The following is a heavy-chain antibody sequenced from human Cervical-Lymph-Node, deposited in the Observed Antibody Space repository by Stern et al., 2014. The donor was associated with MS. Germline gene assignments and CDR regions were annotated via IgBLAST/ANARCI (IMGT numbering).Heavy chain of an antibody. CDR2: VFLYDEK. CDR3: ARIPYCTNGVCSLWDYFFDL. Sequence: EESGPVLVKPTETVTLTCTISGLSLSNARMGVTWTRQPPGKALEWLAHVFLYDEKSYNTSLESRLTISQDTSQSQVVLTMTNMEPVDTATYYCARIPYCTNGVCSLWDYFFDLWGQGILVTVSS. J-gene: IGHJ4*02. D-gene: IGHD2-8*01. V-gene: IGHV2-26*03. CDR1: GLSLSNARMG.